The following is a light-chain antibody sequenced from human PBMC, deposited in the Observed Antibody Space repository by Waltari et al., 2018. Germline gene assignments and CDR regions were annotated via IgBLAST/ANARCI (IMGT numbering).Light chain of an antibody. CDR2: KAS. J-gene: IGKJ2*01. CDR3: QEYNTYMYT. CDR1: QSISPW. V-gene: IGKV1-5*03. Sequence: DIQMTQSPSTLSASVGDRITITCRASQSISPWLAWYQQKPGKAPKLLIYKASYLESGVPSRFSGSGTGSEFTLTISSLQPDDFATYYCQEYNTYMYTFGQGTKLEIK.